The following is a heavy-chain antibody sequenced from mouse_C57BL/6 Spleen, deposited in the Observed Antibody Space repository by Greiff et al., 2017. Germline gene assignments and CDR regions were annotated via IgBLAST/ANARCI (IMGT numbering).Heavy chain of an antibody. Sequence: QVQLQQPGAELVRPGSSVKLSCKASGYTFTSYWMHWVKQRPIQGLEWIGNIDPSDSETHYNQKFKDKATLTVDKSSSTAYMQLSSLTSEDSAVYYCARGGTMIKEWYAMDYWGQGTSVTVSS. CDR3: ARGGTMIKEWYAMDY. V-gene: IGHV1-52*01. CDR2: IDPSDSET. J-gene: IGHJ4*01. CDR1: GYTFTSYW. D-gene: IGHD2-4*01.